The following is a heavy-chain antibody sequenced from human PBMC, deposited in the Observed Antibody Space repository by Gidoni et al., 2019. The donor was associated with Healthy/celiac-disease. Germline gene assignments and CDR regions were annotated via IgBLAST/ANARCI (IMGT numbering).Heavy chain of an antibody. J-gene: IGHJ4*02. CDR1: GFTFSNAW. Sequence: EVQLVESGGGLVKPGGSLRLSCAASGFTFSNAWMSWVRQAPGKGLEGVGRIKSKTDGGTTDYAAPVKGRFTISRDDSKNTLYLQMNSLKTEDTAVYYCTTAIAATIFGVVIIDYWGQGTLVTVSS. CDR3: TTAIAATIFGVVIIDY. D-gene: IGHD3-3*01. V-gene: IGHV3-15*01. CDR2: IKSKTDGGTT.